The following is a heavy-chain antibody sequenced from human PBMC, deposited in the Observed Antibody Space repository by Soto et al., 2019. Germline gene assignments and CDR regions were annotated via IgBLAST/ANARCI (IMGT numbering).Heavy chain of an antibody. CDR2: IYWDDDK. D-gene: IGHD2-15*01. CDR3: AHRLGRYCSGGSCYYDRFDP. CDR1: GFSLSTSGVG. J-gene: IGHJ5*02. V-gene: IGHV2-5*02. Sequence: SGPTLVNPTQTLTLTCTFSGFSLSTSGVGVGWIRQPPGKALEWLALIYWDDDKRYSPSLKSRLTITKDTSKNQVVLTMTNMDPVDTATYYCAHRLGRYCSGGSCYYDRFDPWGQGTLVTVSS.